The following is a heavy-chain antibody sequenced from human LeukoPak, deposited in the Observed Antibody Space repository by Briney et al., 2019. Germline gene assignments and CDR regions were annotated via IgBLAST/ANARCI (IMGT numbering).Heavy chain of an antibody. CDR2: INPNSGGT. CDR3: ARGEIPFDWFDP. J-gene: IGHJ5*02. Sequence: ASETLSLTATGYSFTGEYKSWVRQAPGQGLEWMGWINPNSGGTKYAQKFQGRVTMTRDTSISTAYMELSRLRSDDTAMYYCARGEIPFDWFDPWGQGTLVTISS. CDR1: GYSFTGEY. V-gene: IGHV1-2*02.